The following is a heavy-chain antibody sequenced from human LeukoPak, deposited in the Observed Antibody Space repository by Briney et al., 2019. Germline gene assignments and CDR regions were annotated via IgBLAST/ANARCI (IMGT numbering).Heavy chain of an antibody. CDR1: GGTFSSYA. J-gene: IGHJ5*02. D-gene: IGHD6-6*01. V-gene: IGHV1-69*04. Sequence: SVKVSCKASGGTFSSYAISWVRQAPGQGLEWMGRIIPILGIADYAQKFQGRVTITADKSTSTAYMELSSLRSEDTAVYYCARHSSSSFDPWGQGTLVTVSS. CDR2: IIPILGIA. CDR3: ARHSSSSFDP.